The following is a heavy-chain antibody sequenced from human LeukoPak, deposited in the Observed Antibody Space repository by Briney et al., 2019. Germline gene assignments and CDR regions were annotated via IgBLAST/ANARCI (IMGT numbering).Heavy chain of an antibody. V-gene: IGHV4-38-2*02. CDR3: MSSSSGWFWNY. CDR2: IYHSGST. D-gene: IGHD6-19*01. J-gene: IGHJ4*02. Sequence: PSETLSLSCTVSGYSISSGYYWGWIRQPPGKGLEWIGSIYHSGSTYYNPSLKSRVTISVDTSKNQFSLKLSSVTAADTAVYYCMSSSSGWFWNYWGQGTPVTVSS. CDR1: GYSISSGYY.